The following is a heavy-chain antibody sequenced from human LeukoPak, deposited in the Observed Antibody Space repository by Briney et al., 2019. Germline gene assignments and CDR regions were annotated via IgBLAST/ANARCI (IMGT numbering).Heavy chain of an antibody. V-gene: IGHV4-61*02. J-gene: IGHJ4*02. CDR2: IYTSGST. Sequence: PSQTLSLTCTVSGGSISSGSYYWSWIRQPAGKGLEWIGRIYTSGSTNYNPSLKSRVTILIDASKNQFSLRLSSVTAADTAVYYCERGGELLNYWGQGTLVTVSS. CDR1: GGSISSGSYY. D-gene: IGHD1-26*01. CDR3: ERGGELLNY.